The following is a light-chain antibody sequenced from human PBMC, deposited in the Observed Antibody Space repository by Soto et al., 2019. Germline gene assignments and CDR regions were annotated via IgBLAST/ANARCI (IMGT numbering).Light chain of an antibody. CDR1: QGISNW. CDR2: GAS. J-gene: IGKJ4*01. CDR3: QQTNTFLPLT. Sequence: DMQLTQSPSSVSASVGDRVTITCRASQGISNWLAWYQQKPGKAPKLLIYGASNLQSGVPSRFSGGGSGTHFTLIISSLQPEGFATYYCQQTNTFLPLTFGGGTKVEIK. V-gene: IGKV1-12*01.